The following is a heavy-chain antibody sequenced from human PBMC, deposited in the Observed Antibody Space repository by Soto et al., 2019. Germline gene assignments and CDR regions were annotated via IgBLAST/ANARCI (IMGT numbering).Heavy chain of an antibody. V-gene: IGHV1-69*01. CDR3: AREGNEIVVPAAIPPPYYGMDV. Sequence: QVQLVQSGAEVKKPGSSVKVSCKASGGTFSSYAISWVRQAPGQGLEWMGGIIPIFGTANYAQKFQGRVTITADESTSTDYMELSSLRSEDTAVYYCAREGNEIVVPAAIPPPYYGMDVWGQGTTVTVSS. CDR2: IIPIFGTA. J-gene: IGHJ6*02. CDR1: GGTFSSYA. D-gene: IGHD2-2*01.